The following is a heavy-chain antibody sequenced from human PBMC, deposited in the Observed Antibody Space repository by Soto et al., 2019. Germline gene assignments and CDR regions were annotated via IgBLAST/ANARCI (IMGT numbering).Heavy chain of an antibody. Sequence: GGSLRLSCAASGFTFYDYAMHWVRQAPGKGLEWVSGISWNSGSIGYADSVKGRFTISRDNAKNSLYLQMNSLRAEDTALYYCAKDPLYILTGYYNYWGQGTLVTVS. J-gene: IGHJ4*02. CDR2: ISWNSGSI. D-gene: IGHD3-9*01. V-gene: IGHV3-9*01. CDR3: AKDPLYILTGYYNY. CDR1: GFTFYDYA.